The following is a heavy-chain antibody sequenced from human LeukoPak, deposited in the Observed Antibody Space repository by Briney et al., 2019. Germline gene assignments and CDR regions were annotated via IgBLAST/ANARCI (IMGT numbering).Heavy chain of an antibody. J-gene: IGHJ3*02. CDR3: ASHVFDI. V-gene: IGHV6-1*01. Sequence: SQTLSLTCAISGDSVSSNSAAWNWIRQSPSRGLEWKGRTYYRSKWFNDYAESVKSRITINSDTSKNQLSLQLNSVTPEDSAVYYCASHVFDIWGRGTMVTVSS. CDR2: TYYRSKWFN. CDR1: GDSVSSNSAA.